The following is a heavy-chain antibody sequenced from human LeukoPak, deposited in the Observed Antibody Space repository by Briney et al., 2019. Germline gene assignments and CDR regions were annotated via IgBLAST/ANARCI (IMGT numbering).Heavy chain of an antibody. CDR3: ARRGGSGVRGDYYFDY. CDR1: GGSISSSNSF. J-gene: IGHJ4*02. V-gene: IGHV4-39*01. Sequence: SETLSLTCTVSGGSISSSNSFWGWIRQPPGKGLEWIASIDYSGGVYYNPSLKSRVTISVDASKNQFSLKVNSVTAADTAVYYCARRGGSGVRGDYYFDYWGQGTLVTVSS. CDR2: IDYSGGV. D-gene: IGHD3-10*01.